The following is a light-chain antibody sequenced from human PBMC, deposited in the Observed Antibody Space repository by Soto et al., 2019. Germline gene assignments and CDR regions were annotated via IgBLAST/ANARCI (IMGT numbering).Light chain of an antibody. J-gene: IGKJ1*01. Sequence: IQMTHSPSTLSASVVERVTITCRASQTISSWLAWYQQKPGKAPKLLIYDASSLESGVPSRFSGSGSGTEFTLTISSLQPDDFATYYCQHRRTFGQGTKVDIK. CDR1: QTISSW. V-gene: IGKV1-5*01. CDR3: QHRRT. CDR2: DAS.